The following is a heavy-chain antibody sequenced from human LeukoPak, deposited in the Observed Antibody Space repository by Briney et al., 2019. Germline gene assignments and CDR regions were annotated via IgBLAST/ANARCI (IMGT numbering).Heavy chain of an antibody. V-gene: IGHV4-59*01. D-gene: IGHD6-13*01. CDR3: ARGGIAAAC. CDR2: IYYSGST. Sequence: SETLSLTCTVSGGSISSYYWSWIRQPPGKGLEWIGYIYYSGSTNYNPSLESRVTISVDTSKNQFSLKLSSVTAADTAVYYCARGGIAAACWGQGTLVTVSS. J-gene: IGHJ4*02. CDR1: GGSISSYY.